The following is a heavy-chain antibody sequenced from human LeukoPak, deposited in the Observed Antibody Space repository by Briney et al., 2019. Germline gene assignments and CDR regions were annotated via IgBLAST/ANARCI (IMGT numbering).Heavy chain of an antibody. CDR1: GFTFSSYE. CDR3: ATPRGSGSYLAFDY. CDR2: INSDGSST. J-gene: IGHJ4*02. V-gene: IGHV3-74*01. D-gene: IGHD1-26*01. Sequence: GGSLRLSCAASGFTFSSYEMNWVRQAPGKGLVWVSRINSDGSSTSYADSVKGRFTISRDNAKNTLYLQMNSLRAEDTAVYYCATPRGSGSYLAFDYWGQGTLVTVSS.